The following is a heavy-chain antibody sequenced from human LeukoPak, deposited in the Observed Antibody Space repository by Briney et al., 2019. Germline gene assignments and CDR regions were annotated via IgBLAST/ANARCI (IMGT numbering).Heavy chain of an antibody. J-gene: IGHJ6*02. CDR1: PFTSSGHW. D-gene: IGHD3-10*01. CDR2: IKEDGSEK. V-gene: IGHV3-7*01. CDR3: ARNSFAELFLLGSAYGMDV. Sequence: PGGSLRLSCAASPFTSSGHWMSWVRQAPGKGLEWVANIKEDGSEKYYVDSVKGRFTISRDNAKNLVYLQINSLRAEDTAVYYCARNSFAELFLLGSAYGMDVWGQGPRSPSP.